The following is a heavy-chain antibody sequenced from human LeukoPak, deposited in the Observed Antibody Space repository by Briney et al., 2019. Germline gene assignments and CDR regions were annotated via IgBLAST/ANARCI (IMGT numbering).Heavy chain of an antibody. CDR1: GFTFTDTY. V-gene: IGHV3-11*01. CDR3: TRDPRRLDY. Sequence: GGSLRLSRAVSGFTFTDTYMTWIRQAPGKGLESLSYADSVKGRFTISRDNAKNSLYLQMNSLRAEDTAVYYCTRDPRRLDYWGQGTLVTVSS. J-gene: IGHJ4*02.